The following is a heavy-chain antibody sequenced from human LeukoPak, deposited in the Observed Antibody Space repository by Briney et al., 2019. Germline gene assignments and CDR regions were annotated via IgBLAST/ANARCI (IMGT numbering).Heavy chain of an antibody. CDR1: GGTFSSYA. Sequence: EASVKVSCKASGGTFSSYAISWVRQAPGQGLEWMGGIIPIFGTANYAQKFQGRVTITADESTSTAYMELSSLRSEDTAVYYCARAKRPWTPYSSSSEWFDPWGQGTLVTVSS. CDR3: ARAKRPWTPYSSSSEWFDP. V-gene: IGHV1-69*13. J-gene: IGHJ5*02. D-gene: IGHD6-6*01. CDR2: IIPIFGTA.